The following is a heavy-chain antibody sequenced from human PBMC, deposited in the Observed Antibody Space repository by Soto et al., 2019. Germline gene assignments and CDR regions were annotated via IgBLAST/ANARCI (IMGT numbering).Heavy chain of an antibody. D-gene: IGHD3-22*01. Sequence: TLSLTCTVSGGSITSDYWNWIRQPPGKRLEWIAYVSHSGITNYNPSLQSRVTISIDTSKNEFSLRLSSVTAADTAVYYCASGFYDSSGYSEAFDIWGRGTLVTVSS. CDR3: ASGFYDSSGYSEAFDI. V-gene: IGHV4-59*01. J-gene: IGHJ3*02. CDR2: VSHSGIT. CDR1: GGSITSDY.